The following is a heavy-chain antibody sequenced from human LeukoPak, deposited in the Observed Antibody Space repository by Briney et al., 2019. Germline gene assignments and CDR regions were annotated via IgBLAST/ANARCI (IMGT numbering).Heavy chain of an antibody. Sequence: PGRSLRLSCAASGFTFSSYAMHWVRQAPGKGLEWVAVISYDGSNKYYADSVKGRFTISRDNSKNTLYLQMNSLRAEDMAAYYCARARYGYWGQGTLVAVSS. CDR3: ARARYGY. D-gene: IGHD1-14*01. CDR2: ISYDGSNK. CDR1: GFTFSSYA. J-gene: IGHJ4*02. V-gene: IGHV3-30*04.